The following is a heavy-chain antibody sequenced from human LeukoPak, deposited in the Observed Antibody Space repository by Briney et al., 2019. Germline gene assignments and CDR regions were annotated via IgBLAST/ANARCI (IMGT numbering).Heavy chain of an antibody. CDR3: TRDRYSSGPVGAFDI. Sequence: GGSLRLSCAASGFTFSTYEMNWVRQAPGKGLEWISYISSSGSTRYYADSVMGRFTISRDNAENSLFLQMNSLKVDDTAVYYCTRDRYSSGPVGAFDIWGQGTMPTVSS. D-gene: IGHD6-25*01. J-gene: IGHJ3*02. V-gene: IGHV3-48*03. CDR1: GFTFSTYE. CDR2: ISSSGSTR.